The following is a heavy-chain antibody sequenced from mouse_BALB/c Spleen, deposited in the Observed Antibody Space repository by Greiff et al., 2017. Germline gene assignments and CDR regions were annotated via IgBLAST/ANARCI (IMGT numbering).Heavy chain of an antibody. D-gene: IGHD2-3*01. CDR3: ARGAYDGYYQAWFAY. J-gene: IGHJ3*01. V-gene: IGHV1-12*01. CDR1: GYTFTSYN. CDR2: IYPGNGDT. Sequence: QVQLQQPGAELVKPGASVKMSCKASGYTFTSYNMHWVKQTPGQGLEWIGAIYPGNGDTSYNQKFKGKATLTADKSSSTAYMQLSSLTSEDSAVYYCARGAYDGYYQAWFAYWGQGTLVTVSA.